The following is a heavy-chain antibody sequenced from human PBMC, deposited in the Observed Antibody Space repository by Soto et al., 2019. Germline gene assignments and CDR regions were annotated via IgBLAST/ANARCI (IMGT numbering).Heavy chain of an antibody. Sequence: PSETLSLTCTVSGGSISSGDYYWSWIRQPPGKGREWIGYIYYSGSTYYNPSLKSRVTISVDTSKNQFSLKLSSVTAVDTAVYYCARSIVVVPAGMKYYYYGMDVWGQGTTVTVS. D-gene: IGHD2-2*01. J-gene: IGHJ6*02. CDR3: ARSIVVVPAGMKYYYYGMDV. CDR2: IYYSGST. CDR1: GGSISSGDYY. V-gene: IGHV4-30-4*01.